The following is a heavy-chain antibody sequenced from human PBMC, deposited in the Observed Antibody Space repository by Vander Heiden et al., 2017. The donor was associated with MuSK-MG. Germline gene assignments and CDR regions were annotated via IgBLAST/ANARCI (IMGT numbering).Heavy chain of an antibody. V-gene: IGHV1-3*01. CDR1: GYTFPSYA. CDR2: INAGNGNT. D-gene: IGHD2-15*01. Sequence: QVQLVQSGAEVKKPGASVKVSCKASGYTFPSYAMHWVRQAPGQRLEWMGWINAGNGNTKYSQKFQGRVTITRDTSASTAYMELSSLRSEDTAVYYCARGSAGYCSGGSCYYFDYWGQGTLVTVSS. J-gene: IGHJ4*02. CDR3: ARGSAGYCSGGSCYYFDY.